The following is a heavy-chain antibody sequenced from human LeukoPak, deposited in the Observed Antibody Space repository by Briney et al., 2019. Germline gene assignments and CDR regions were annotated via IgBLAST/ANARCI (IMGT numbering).Heavy chain of an antibody. J-gene: IGHJ4*02. CDR3: ARDGSGSDFSLDH. CDR2: IRHDGSNV. Sequence: GGSLRHSCEASGFDIRNYYMSWVRQAPGKGLEWVGDIRHDGSNVYNVDLVRGRFTISRDNAKNSLFLQMNSLKDEDTAVYYCARDGSGSDFSLDHWGQGTLVTVSS. CDR1: GFDIRNYY. D-gene: IGHD3-10*01. V-gene: IGHV3-7*04.